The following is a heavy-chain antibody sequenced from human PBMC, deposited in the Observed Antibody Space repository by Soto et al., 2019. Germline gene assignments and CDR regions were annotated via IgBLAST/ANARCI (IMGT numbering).Heavy chain of an antibody. CDR1: GFTFSSYD. J-gene: IGHJ4*02. CDR3: TKRLGSTATTYGDS. D-gene: IGHD1-1*01. Sequence: GGSLRLSCTASGFTFSSYDMSWGRQAPGKGLEWVSVISDNGGATYYVDSVKGRFTISRDNSRNILYLQMNSLRVEDTAVYYCTKRLGSTATTYGDSWGQGTLVTVSS. CDR2: ISDNGGAT. V-gene: IGHV3-23*01.